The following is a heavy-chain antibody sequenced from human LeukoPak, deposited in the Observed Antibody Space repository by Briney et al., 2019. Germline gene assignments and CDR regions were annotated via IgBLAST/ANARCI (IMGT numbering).Heavy chain of an antibody. CDR1: GFTFSIYW. CDR2: INQNGSEK. Sequence: GGSLRLSCAASGFTFSIYWRSWVRLAPGKGLEWVANINQNGSEKYYVDSVMGRFTISRDNTENSLYLQMNILRAEDTAVYYCARSSSIGSVDYWGQGTLITVSS. D-gene: IGHD2-2*01. V-gene: IGHV3-7*01. J-gene: IGHJ4*02. CDR3: ARSSSIGSVDY.